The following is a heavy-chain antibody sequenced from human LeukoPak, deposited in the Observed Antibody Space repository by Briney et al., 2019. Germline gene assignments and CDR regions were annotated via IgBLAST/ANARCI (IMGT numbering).Heavy chain of an antibody. D-gene: IGHD3-10*01. V-gene: IGHV4-59*12. CDR3: ARRMGRRFGERYYYYHYMDV. J-gene: IGHJ6*03. CDR2: IYYSGST. CDR1: GGSISSYY. Sequence: SETLSLTCTVSGGSISSYYWSWIRQPPGKGLEWIGYIYYSGSTHYNPSLKSRVTISVDTSKNQFSLKLSSVTAADTAVYYCARRMGRRFGERYYYYHYMDVWGKGTTVTISS.